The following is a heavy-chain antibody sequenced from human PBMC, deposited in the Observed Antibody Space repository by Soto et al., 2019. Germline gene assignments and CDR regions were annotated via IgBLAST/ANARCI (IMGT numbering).Heavy chain of an antibody. CDR2: IYFRGTT. CDR1: GGSISSYY. J-gene: IGHJ4*02. V-gene: IGHV4-59*08. CDR3: ARHADVSNFDY. Sequence: SETLSLTCTVSGGSISSYYWSWIRRPPGKGLEWIGYIYFRGTTNYNPSLKSRVTMSADTSKNQFSLKLNSVTAADTAVYYCARHADVSNFDYWGQGTLVTVSS.